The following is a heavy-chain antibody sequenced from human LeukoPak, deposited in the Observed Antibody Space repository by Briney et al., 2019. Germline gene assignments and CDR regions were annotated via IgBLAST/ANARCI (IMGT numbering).Heavy chain of an antibody. CDR3: ARLDRNYYYLDV. D-gene: IGHD1-1*01. J-gene: IGHJ6*03. Sequence: ASVNVSCKTSGYTFTVHYMNWVRQAPGQGLEWMGRINPTTGVANYAQKFQGRITVTRNTSINTAYMELSSLTSDDTAVYDCARLDRNYYYLDVWGQGTTVTVSS. CDR2: INPTTGVA. CDR1: GYTFTVHY. V-gene: IGHV1-2*06.